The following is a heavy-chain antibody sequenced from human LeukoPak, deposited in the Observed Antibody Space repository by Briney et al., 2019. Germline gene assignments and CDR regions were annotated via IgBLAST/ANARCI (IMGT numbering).Heavy chain of an antibody. CDR1: GFTFSSYG. Sequence: GALRLSCAASGFTFSSYGMHWVRQAPGKGLEWVAFIRYDVSNKYYADSVKGRFTISRDNSKNTLYLQMNSLRAEDTAVYYCAKDPYDFWSGHYYYYMDVWGKGTTVTVSS. D-gene: IGHD3-3*01. V-gene: IGHV3-30*02. CDR2: IRYDVSNK. CDR3: AKDPYDFWSGHYYYYMDV. J-gene: IGHJ6*03.